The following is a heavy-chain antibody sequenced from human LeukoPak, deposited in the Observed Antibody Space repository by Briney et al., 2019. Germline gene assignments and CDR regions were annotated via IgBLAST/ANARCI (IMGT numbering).Heavy chain of an antibody. CDR1: GFTFSSYS. J-gene: IGHJ4*02. CDR3: ARDIAMYYYGSGIDY. V-gene: IGHV3-48*01. Sequence: GGSLRLSCAASGFTFSSYSMNWVRQAPGKGLEWVSYISSSSSTIYYADSVKGRFTISRDNAKNSLYLQMNSLRAEDTAVYYCARDIAMYYYGSGIDYWGQGTLVIVSS. CDR2: ISSSSSTI. D-gene: IGHD3-10*01.